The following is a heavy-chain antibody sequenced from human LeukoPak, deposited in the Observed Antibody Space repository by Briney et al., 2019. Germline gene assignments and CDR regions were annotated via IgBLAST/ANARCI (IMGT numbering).Heavy chain of an antibody. CDR3: VKDDSYYYDSSGYPH. J-gene: IGHJ4*02. D-gene: IGHD3-22*01. Sequence: GGPLRLSCSASGFTFSTYFMHWVRQAPGKGLEYVSAISSNGGSTYYADSVKGRFTISRDNSKNTLYLQMSSLRAEDTAVYHCVKDDSYYYDSSGYPHWGQGTLVTASS. V-gene: IGHV3-64D*09. CDR1: GFTFSTYF. CDR2: ISSNGGST.